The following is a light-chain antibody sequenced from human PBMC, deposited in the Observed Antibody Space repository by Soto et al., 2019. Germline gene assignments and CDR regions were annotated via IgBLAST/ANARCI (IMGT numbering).Light chain of an antibody. CDR2: NNN. V-gene: IGLV1-44*01. J-gene: IGLJ2*01. CDR3: AAWDDSLNGVV. CDR1: SSNIGRNT. Sequence: QAVVTQPPSASGTPGQRVIISCSGSSSNIGRNTVNWYQQLPGTAPKLLIYNNNQRPSGVPDRFSGSKSGTSASLAISGLQSDDEADYYCAAWDDSLNGVVFGGGTQLTVL.